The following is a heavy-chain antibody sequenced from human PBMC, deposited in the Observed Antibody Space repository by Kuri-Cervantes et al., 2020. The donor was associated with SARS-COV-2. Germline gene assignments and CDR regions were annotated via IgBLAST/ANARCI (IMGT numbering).Heavy chain of an antibody. CDR1: GYTLTELS. Sequence: ASVKVSCKVSGYTLTELSMHWVRQAPGKGLEWMGGFDPEDGETIYAQKFQGGVTMTEDTSTDTAYMELSSLRSEDTAVYYCAREVMADDFWSGYYFDYWGQGTLVTVSS. V-gene: IGHV1-24*01. J-gene: IGHJ4*02. CDR2: FDPEDGET. CDR3: AREVMADDFWSGYYFDY. D-gene: IGHD3-3*01.